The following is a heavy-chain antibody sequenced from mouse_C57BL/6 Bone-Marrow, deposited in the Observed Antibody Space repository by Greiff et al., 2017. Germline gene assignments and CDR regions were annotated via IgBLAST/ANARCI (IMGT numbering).Heavy chain of an antibody. CDR1: GFTFSSYA. Sequence: EVQLVESGGGLVKPGGSLKLSCAASGFTFSSYAMSWVRQTPEKRLEWVATISDGGSYTYYPDNVKGRFTISRDNAKNNLYLQMSHLKSEDTAMYYCARDRPFITTVVAPFAYWGQGTLVTVSA. D-gene: IGHD1-1*01. CDR2: ISDGGSYT. V-gene: IGHV5-4*01. J-gene: IGHJ3*01. CDR3: ARDRPFITTVVAPFAY.